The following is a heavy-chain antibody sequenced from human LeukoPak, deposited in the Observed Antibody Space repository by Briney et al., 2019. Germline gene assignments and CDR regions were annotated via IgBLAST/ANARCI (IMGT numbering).Heavy chain of an antibody. Sequence: PSETLSLTCTVSGGSISSYYWSWIRQPPGKGLEWIGYIYYSGSTNYNPSLKSRVTISVDTSKNQFSLKLSSVTAADTAVYYCARGYCSDSASCNWNNWGQGTLVTVSS. CDR1: GGSISSYY. CDR2: IYYSGST. CDR3: ARGYCSDSASCNWNN. V-gene: IGHV4-59*08. J-gene: IGHJ4*02. D-gene: IGHD2-15*01.